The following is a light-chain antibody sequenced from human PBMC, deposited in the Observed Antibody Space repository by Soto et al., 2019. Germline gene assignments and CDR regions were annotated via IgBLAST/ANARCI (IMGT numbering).Light chain of an antibody. V-gene: IGKV3-15*01. CDR1: QSVSSN. CDR2: GAS. Sequence: EIVMTQSPATLSVSPGERATLSCRASQSVSSNLAWYQQKPGQAPRLLIYGASTRATGIPARFSGSGSGTEFTLTISSLQSEDFAVYYCQPYNNWPPWTFGQGTQLEIK. CDR3: QPYNNWPPWT. J-gene: IGKJ2*02.